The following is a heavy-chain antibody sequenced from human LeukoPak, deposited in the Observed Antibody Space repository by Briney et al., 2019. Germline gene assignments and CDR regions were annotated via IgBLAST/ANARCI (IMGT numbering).Heavy chain of an antibody. CDR2: ILGSGGST. V-gene: IGHV3-23*01. CDR3: AKWGDYDVLTGYYVPDY. Sequence: GGSLRLSCAASGFTFSNYAMSWVRQAPGKGLEWVSAILGSGGSTYYADSVKGRFTVSRDSSKSTLYLQMNSLRAEDTALYYCAKWGDYDVLTGYYVPDYWGQGTLVTVSS. D-gene: IGHD3-9*01. CDR1: GFTFSNYA. J-gene: IGHJ4*02.